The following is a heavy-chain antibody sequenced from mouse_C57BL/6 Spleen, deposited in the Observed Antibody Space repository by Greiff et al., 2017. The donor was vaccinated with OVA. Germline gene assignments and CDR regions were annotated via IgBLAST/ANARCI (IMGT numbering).Heavy chain of an antibody. CDR1: GFTFSSYG. J-gene: IGHJ3*01. CDR2: ISSGGSYT. D-gene: IGHD3-3*01. CDR3: ARQRAGAAWFAY. Sequence: EVQLQESGGDLVKPGGSLKLSCAASGFTFSSYGMSWVRQTPDKRLEWVATISSGGSYTYYPDSVKGRFTISRDNAKNTLYLQMSSLKSEDTAMYYCARQRAGAAWFAYWGQGTLVTVSA. V-gene: IGHV5-6*01.